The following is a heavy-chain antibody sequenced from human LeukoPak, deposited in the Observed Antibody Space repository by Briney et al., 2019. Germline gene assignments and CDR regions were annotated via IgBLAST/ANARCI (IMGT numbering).Heavy chain of an antibody. CDR1: GYTFTSYY. D-gene: IGHD4-23*01. J-gene: IGHJ6*03. Sequence: GASVKVSCKASGYTFTSYYMHWVRQAPGQGLEWMGIINPSGGSTSYAQKFQGRVTMTRDTSTSTVYMELSSLRSEDTAVYYCARETVVTEGAYYYYMDVWGKGTTVTVSS. CDR3: ARETVVTEGAYYYYMDV. V-gene: IGHV1-46*01. CDR2: INPSGGST.